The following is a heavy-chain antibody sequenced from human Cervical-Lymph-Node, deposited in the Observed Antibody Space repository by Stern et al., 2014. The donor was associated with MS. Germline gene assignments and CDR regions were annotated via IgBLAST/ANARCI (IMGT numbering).Heavy chain of an antibody. J-gene: IGHJ5*02. V-gene: IGHV4-59*01. CDR1: GGSISGYY. CDR2: FYYNWNT. D-gene: IGHD3/OR15-3a*01. CDR3: ARGPDGHNWFVP. Sequence: QLQLQESGPGLLKPSETLSLTCTVSGGSISGYYWSWIRHPPGKELEWIGYFYYNWNTNYNPSLKSRVTISVDTSKNQFSLNLSSVTTADTAVYYCARGPDGHNWFVPWGQGTLVTVSS.